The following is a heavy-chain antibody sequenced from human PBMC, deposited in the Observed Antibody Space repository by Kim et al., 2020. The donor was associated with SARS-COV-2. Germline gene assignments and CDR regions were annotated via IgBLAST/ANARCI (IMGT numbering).Heavy chain of an antibody. J-gene: IGHJ2*01. Sequence: KSRVTISVTTSKNQFSLELSSVTAADTAVYYCARVHDSSGYYSPYWYFDLWGRGTLVTVSS. D-gene: IGHD3-22*01. V-gene: IGHV4-39*07. CDR3: ARVHDSSGYYSPYWYFDL.